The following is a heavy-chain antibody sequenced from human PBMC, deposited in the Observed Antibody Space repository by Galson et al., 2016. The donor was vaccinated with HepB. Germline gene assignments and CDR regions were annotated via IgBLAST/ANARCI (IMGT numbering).Heavy chain of an antibody. V-gene: IGHV3-7*03. CDR1: GFTFSSYW. CDR3: ARDPAQDFDY. J-gene: IGHJ4*02. Sequence: SLRLSCAASGFTFSSYWMSWVRQAPGKGLEWVANINKDGSEKYYVDSVKGRFTISRDNARNSLYLQMNSLRAEDTAVYYCARDPAQDFDYWGQGILVTVSS. CDR2: INKDGSEK.